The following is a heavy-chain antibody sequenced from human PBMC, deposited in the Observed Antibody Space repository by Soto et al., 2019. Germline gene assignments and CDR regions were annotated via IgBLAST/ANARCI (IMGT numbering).Heavy chain of an antibody. V-gene: IGHV1-69*13. J-gene: IGHJ4*02. Sequence: SVKVSCKASGGTFSSYAISWVRQAPGQGLEWMGGIIPIFGTANYAQKFQGRVTITADESTSTAYMELSSLRSEDTAVYYCARIDYYDSSGYLGYFDYWGQGTLVTVSS. CDR2: IIPIFGTA. D-gene: IGHD3-22*01. CDR3: ARIDYYDSSGYLGYFDY. CDR1: GGTFSSYA.